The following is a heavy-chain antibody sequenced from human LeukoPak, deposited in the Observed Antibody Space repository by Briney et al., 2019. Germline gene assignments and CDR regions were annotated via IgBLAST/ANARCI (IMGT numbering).Heavy chain of an antibody. V-gene: IGHV3-21*01. D-gene: IGHD6-19*01. J-gene: IGHJ4*02. CDR2: ISSSSSYI. CDR3: ARETYSSGWTFFDY. Sequence: GSLRLSCAASGFTFSSYSMSWVRQAPGKGLEWVSSISSSSSYIYYADSVKGRFTISRDNAKNSLYLQMNSLRAEDTAVYYCARETYSSGWTFFDYWGQGTLVTVSS. CDR1: GFTFSSYS.